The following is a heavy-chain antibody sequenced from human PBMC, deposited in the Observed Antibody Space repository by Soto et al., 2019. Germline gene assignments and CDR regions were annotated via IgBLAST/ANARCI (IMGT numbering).Heavy chain of an antibody. D-gene: IGHD3-3*01. CDR1: GFTFSSYA. Sequence: PGGSLRLSCAASGFTFSSYAMSWVRQAPGKGLEWVSAISGSGGSTYYADSGKGRFTISRDNSKNTLYLQMNSLRAEDTAVYYCAKAPLTIFGITEDYFDYWGQGTLVTVSS. CDR2: ISGSGGST. V-gene: IGHV3-23*01. J-gene: IGHJ4*02. CDR3: AKAPLTIFGITEDYFDY.